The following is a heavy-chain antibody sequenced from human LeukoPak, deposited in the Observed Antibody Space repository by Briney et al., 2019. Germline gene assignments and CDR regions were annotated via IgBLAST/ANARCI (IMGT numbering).Heavy chain of an antibody. D-gene: IGHD6-13*01. V-gene: IGHV1-2*02. Sequence: ASVKVSCKASGYTFTGYYMHWVRQAPGQGLEWMGWINPNSGGTNHAQKFQGRVTMTRDTSISTAYMELSRLRSDDTAVYYCARGASGYSSSWYRYWGQGTLVTVSS. CDR2: INPNSGGT. J-gene: IGHJ4*02. CDR3: ARGASGYSSSWYRY. CDR1: GYTFTGYY.